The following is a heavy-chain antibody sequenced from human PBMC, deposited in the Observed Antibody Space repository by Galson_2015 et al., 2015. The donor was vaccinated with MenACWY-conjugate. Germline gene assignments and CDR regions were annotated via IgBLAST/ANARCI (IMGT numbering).Heavy chain of an antibody. CDR2: IYRDGKT. Sequence: SLRLSCAASGFSVSSEYMSWVRQAPGKGLEWVSIIYRDGKTFYADSVQGRFIISRDNSKNTLYLQMNGLTAEDTAVYYCARESGDSSGHPSSWGQGTLVTVSS. J-gene: IGHJ5*02. CDR3: ARESGDSSGHPSS. D-gene: IGHD3-22*01. CDR1: GFSVSSEY. V-gene: IGHV3-53*01.